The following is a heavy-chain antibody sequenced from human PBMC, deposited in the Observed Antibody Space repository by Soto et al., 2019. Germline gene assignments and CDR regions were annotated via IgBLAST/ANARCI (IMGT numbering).Heavy chain of an antibody. CDR2: IIPIFRSS. CDR1: GGTFTDYA. CDR3: AKDVGFQQHLFVFDL. V-gene: IGHV1-69*13. J-gene: IGHJ4*02. Sequence: GASVKVSCKASGGTFTDYAFSWVRQAPGQGLEWMGGIIPIFRSSNFAQKFQGRLTIFADASAGTAYMELSSLRSDDTAIYYCAKDVGFQQHLFVFDLWGQGTLATVSS. D-gene: IGHD3-10*02.